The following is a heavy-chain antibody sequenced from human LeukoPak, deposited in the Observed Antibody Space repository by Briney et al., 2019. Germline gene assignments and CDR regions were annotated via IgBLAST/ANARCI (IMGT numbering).Heavy chain of an antibody. CDR2: ISSSSSYI. D-gene: IGHD6-13*01. Sequence: GGSLRLSCAASGFTFSSYSMNWVRQAPGKGLEWASSISSSSSYIYYADSVKGRFTISRDNAKNSLYLQMNSLRAEDTAVYYCARDSDSSRAGGAFDIWGRGTMVTVSS. CDR3: ARDSDSSRAGGAFDI. J-gene: IGHJ3*02. V-gene: IGHV3-21*01. CDR1: GFTFSSYS.